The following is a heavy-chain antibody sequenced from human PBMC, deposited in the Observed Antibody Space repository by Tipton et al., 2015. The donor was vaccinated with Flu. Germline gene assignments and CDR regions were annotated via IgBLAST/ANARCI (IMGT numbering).Heavy chain of an antibody. J-gene: IGHJ5*01. Sequence: GSLRLSCAASGFAFSSYALSWVRQAPGKGLEWVTAINWGGGDTYYADSVKGRFTISRDNSKNTLYLEINRLRAEDTAIYFCARRDYSNYVSEPKNWFDSWGQGTLVTVSS. V-gene: IGHV3-23*01. CDR3: ARRDYSNYVSEPKNWFDS. D-gene: IGHD4-11*01. CDR2: INWGGGDT. CDR1: GFAFSSYA.